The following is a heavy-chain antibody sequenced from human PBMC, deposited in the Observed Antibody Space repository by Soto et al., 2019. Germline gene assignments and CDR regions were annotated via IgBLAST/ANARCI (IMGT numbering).Heavy chain of an antibody. Sequence: GGSLRLSCAASGFTVSSNYMSWVRQAPGKGLEWVSVISGSGGSTYYADSVKGRFTISRDNSKNTLYLQMNSLRAEDTAVYYCAKKDITTTGKKWFDPWGQGTLVTVS. D-gene: IGHD1-1*01. V-gene: IGHV3-23*01. J-gene: IGHJ5*02. CDR1: GFTVSSNY. CDR3: AKKDITTTGKKWFDP. CDR2: ISGSGGST.